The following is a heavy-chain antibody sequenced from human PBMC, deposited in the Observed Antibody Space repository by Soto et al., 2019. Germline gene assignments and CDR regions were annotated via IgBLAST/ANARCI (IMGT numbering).Heavy chain of an antibody. CDR1: GLSLSTSEEG. CDR2: IYWDDDK. CDR3: AHSLIGYYYDSSGSNWFDP. D-gene: IGHD3-22*01. Sequence: GATLGNPEQSVTIDCSFRGLSLSTSEEGVGWIRQPPGKALEWLALIYWDDDKRYSPSLKSRLTITKDTSKNQVVLTMTNMDPVDTATYYCAHSLIGYYYDSSGSNWFDPWGQGTLVTVSS. V-gene: IGHV2-5*02. J-gene: IGHJ5*02.